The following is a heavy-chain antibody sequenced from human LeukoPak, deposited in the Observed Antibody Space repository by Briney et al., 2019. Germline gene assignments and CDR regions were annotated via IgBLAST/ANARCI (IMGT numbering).Heavy chain of an antibody. D-gene: IGHD3-22*01. Sequence: GGSLRLSCAVSGFTFSSYAMSWVRQAPGKGLEWVSAVSGSGVSTYYADSVKGRFTISRDNSKNTLYLQMDSLRAEDTAVYYCATKPAYYFDSSSYSKYDYWGQGTLVTVSS. V-gene: IGHV3-23*01. CDR3: ATKPAYYFDSSSYSKYDY. CDR2: VSGSGVST. CDR1: GFTFSSYA. J-gene: IGHJ4*02.